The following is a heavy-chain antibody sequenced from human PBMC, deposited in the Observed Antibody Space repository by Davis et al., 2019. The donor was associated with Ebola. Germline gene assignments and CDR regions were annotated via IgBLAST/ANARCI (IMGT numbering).Heavy chain of an antibody. J-gene: IGHJ4*02. Sequence: GESLKISCIASGFTFSTYGMHWVRQAPGKGLEWVANIKQDGSGKYYVDSVKGRFTISRDNAKNSLYLQMNSLRAEDTAVYYCARDLRPGVGGQGTLVTVSS. CDR3: ARDLRPGV. CDR2: IKQDGSGK. CDR1: GFTFSTYG. V-gene: IGHV3-7*03.